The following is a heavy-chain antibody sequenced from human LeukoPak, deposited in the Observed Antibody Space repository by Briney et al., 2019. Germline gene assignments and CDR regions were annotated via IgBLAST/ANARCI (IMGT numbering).Heavy chain of an antibody. CDR2: INPNSGGT. D-gene: IGHD5-24*01. CDR3: ARDPRWLQGYFQH. V-gene: IGHV1-2*06. Sequence: ASVKVSCKASGYTFTGYYMHWVRQAPGQGLEWMGRINPNSGGTNYAQKFQGRVTMTRDTPISTAYMELSRLRSDDTAVYYCARDPRWLQGYFQHWGQGTLVTVSS. CDR1: GYTFTGYY. J-gene: IGHJ1*01.